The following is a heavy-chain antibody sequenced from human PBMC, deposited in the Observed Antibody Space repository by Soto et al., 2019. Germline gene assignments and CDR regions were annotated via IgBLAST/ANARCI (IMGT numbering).Heavy chain of an antibody. Sequence: LALTCTGYADSISSADYYWCWIRQTPGKGLEWIGHIFYSGTTYYNPPLKSRLTISVDTSKNHFSLRLTSVNAADTAVYYCARDLWVAPELYYYGIDVWGQVTPVPVS. D-gene: IGHD3-10*01. V-gene: IGHV4-30-4*01. CDR2: IFYSGTT. CDR3: ARDLWVAPELYYYGIDV. J-gene: IGHJ6*02. CDR1: ADSISSADYY.